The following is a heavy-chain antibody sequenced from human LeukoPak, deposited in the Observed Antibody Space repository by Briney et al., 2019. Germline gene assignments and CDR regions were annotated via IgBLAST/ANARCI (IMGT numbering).Heavy chain of an antibody. CDR3: VRSIAARPGLDY. CDR1: GFSLSTSGMR. J-gene: IGHJ4*02. D-gene: IGHD6-6*01. Sequence: SGPALVKPTQTLTLTCTFSGFSLSTSGMRVSWIRQPPGKALEWLARIDWDDDKFYSTSLKTRLTISKDTSKNQVVLTMTNMDPVDTATYYCVRSIAARPGLDYWGQGTLVTVSS. CDR2: IDWDDDK. V-gene: IGHV2-70*04.